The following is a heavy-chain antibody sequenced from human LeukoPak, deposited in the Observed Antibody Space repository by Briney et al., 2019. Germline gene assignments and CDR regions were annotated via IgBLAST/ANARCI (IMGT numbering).Heavy chain of an antibody. CDR2: IYHSGST. CDR3: ARDLVEMATTFIWGSKQYYFDY. D-gene: IGHD5-24*01. CDR1: GGSISSYY. V-gene: IGHV4-59*12. J-gene: IGHJ4*02. Sequence: SETLSLTCTVSGGSISSYYWSWIRQPPGKGLEWIGSIYHSGSTYYNPSLKSRVTIAVETSKNQFSLKLSSVTAADKAVYYCARDLVEMATTFIWGSKQYYFDYWGQGTLVTVSS.